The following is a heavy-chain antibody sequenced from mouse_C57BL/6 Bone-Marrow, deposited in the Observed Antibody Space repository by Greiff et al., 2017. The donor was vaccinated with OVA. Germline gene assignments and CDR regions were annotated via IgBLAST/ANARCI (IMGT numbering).Heavy chain of an antibody. CDR2: IDPETGGT. D-gene: IGHD3-2*02. CDR1: GYTFTDYE. J-gene: IGHJ3*01. V-gene: IGHV1-15*01. Sequence: QVQLQQSGAELVRPGASVTLSCKASGYTFTDYEMHWVKQTPVHGLEWIGAIDPETGGTAYNQKFKGKAILTADKSSSTAYMELRSLTAEDSAVDYCTRKQLRLVFAYWGQGTLVTVSA. CDR3: TRKQLRLVFAY.